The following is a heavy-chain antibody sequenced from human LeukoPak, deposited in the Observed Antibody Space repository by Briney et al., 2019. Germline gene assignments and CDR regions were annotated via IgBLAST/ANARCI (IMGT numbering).Heavy chain of an antibody. CDR1: GFTFSSFW. D-gene: IGHD5-12*01. CDR2: IKQDGSEK. V-gene: IGHV3-7*01. Sequence: PGGSLRLSCEASGFTFSSFWMNWLRQAPGKGLEWVANIKQDGSEKYYADSVKGRFTISRDNAKNSLFLQMNSLRAEDTAVYYCAREGDICVITYVYWGQGTLVTVSS. CDR3: AREGDICVITYVY. J-gene: IGHJ4*02.